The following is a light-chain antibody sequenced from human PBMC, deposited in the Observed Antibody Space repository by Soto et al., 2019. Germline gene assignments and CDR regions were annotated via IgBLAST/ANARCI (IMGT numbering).Light chain of an antibody. V-gene: IGKV3-15*01. CDR1: QSISRN. J-gene: IGKJ5*01. Sequence: QSQDLPSVSAGXXSTLSCRASQSISRNLAWYQEKGCQAPRVVIYAAWAMPTCHPARSSGRGSEKEFNLTMARMRFKASAVNYCQHYYNSGPITFGEGTRVEIK. CDR2: AAW. CDR3: QHYYNSGPIT.